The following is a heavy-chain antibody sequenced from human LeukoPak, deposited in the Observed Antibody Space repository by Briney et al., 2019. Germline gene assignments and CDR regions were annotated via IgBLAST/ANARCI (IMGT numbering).Heavy chain of an antibody. J-gene: IGHJ4*02. Sequence: PSETLSLTCTVSGGSISSYYWSWIRQPPGKGLEWIGYIYYSGSTNYNPSLKSRVTISVDTSKNQFSLKLSSVTAADTAVYYCAGQHDFWSGYDYWGQGTLVTDSS. CDR2: IYYSGST. CDR3: AGQHDFWSGYDY. D-gene: IGHD3-3*01. CDR1: GGSISSYY. V-gene: IGHV4-59*08.